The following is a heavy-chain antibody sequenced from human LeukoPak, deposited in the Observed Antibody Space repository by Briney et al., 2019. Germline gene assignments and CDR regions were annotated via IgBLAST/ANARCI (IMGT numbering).Heavy chain of an antibody. Sequence: GGSLRLSCAASGFTFDDYAMHWVRQAPGKGLEWVSGISWNSGSIGYADSVKGRFTISRDNAKNSLYLQMNSLRAEDTALYYCAKDIGPGDPDYDYYGMDVWGQGTTVTVSS. V-gene: IGHV3-9*01. CDR1: GFTFDDYA. CDR3: AKDIGPGDPDYDYYGMDV. CDR2: ISWNSGSI. J-gene: IGHJ6*02. D-gene: IGHD3-16*01.